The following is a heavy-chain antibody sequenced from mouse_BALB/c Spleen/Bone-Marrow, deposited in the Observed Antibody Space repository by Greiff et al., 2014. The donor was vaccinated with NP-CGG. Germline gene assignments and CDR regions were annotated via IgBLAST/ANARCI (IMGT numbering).Heavy chain of an antibody. CDR1: GYTFTSYV. J-gene: IGHJ1*01. CDR2: INPYNDDT. CDR3: ARSLYGYDWYFDV. Sequence: EVQLQESGPELVKPGASVKMSCKASGYTFTSYVMHWVKQKPGLGLEWIGYINPYNDDTEYNEKFKGKATLTSDKSSSTAYMELSSLTSEDSAVFYCARSLYGYDWYFDVWSAGTTVTVSS. V-gene: IGHV1-14*01. D-gene: IGHD2-2*01.